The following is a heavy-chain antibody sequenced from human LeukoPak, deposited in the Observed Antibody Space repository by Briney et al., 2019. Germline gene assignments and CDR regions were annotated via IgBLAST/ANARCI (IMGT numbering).Heavy chain of an antibody. CDR2: ISAYNVNT. V-gene: IGHV1-18*01. D-gene: IGHD4-11*01. J-gene: IGHJ4*02. CDR1: GYTFTSYG. Sequence: ASVKVSCKASGYTFTSYGISWVRQAPGQGLEWMGWISAYNVNTNDAQKLQGRVTMTTDTSTTTAYMELRSLRSDDTAVYYCARVPVSGPGARFDYWGQGTLVTVSS. CDR3: ARVPVSGPGARFDY.